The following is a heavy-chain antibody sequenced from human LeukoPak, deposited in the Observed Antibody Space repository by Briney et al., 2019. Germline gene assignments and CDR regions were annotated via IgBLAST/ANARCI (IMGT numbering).Heavy chain of an antibody. CDR2: ILHSGTT. Sequence: SETLSLTCTISGVSISSYSWSWIRQPPGKGLEWIGYILHSGTTNYNPSLKSRVTISLDTSKNQFSLKLNSVIAADTAVYYCARAGGIRGSALDLDYWGQGTLVTVSS. CDR3: ARAGGIRGSALDLDY. D-gene: IGHD3-10*01. J-gene: IGHJ4*02. CDR1: GVSISSYS. V-gene: IGHV4-59*01.